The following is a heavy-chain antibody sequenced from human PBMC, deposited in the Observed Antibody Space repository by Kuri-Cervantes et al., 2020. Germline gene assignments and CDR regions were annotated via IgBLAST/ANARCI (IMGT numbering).Heavy chain of an antibody. V-gene: IGHV4-38-2*02. CDR1: GYSISSGYY. CDR3: SRGNGYSYGYVRL. Sequence: SETLSLTCTVSGYSISSGYYWGWIRQPPGKGLEWIGNIYHSGSTYYTPSLKRRVTISVDTCKNQFSLKLSSVTAADTAVYYCSRGNGYSYGYVRLWGQGTLVTVSS. CDR2: IYHSGST. J-gene: IGHJ4*02. D-gene: IGHD5-18*01.